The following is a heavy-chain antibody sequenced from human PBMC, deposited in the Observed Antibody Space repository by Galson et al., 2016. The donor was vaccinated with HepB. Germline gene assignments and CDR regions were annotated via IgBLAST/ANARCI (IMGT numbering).Heavy chain of an antibody. J-gene: IGHJ4*02. CDR1: GGTLSIYG. V-gene: IGHV1-69*01. D-gene: IGHD1-26*01. CDR3: ARDQPYSGSYVYYFDY. CDR2: LIPVSGTT. Sequence: SCKASGGTLSIYGVSWVRQAPGQGLEWLGGLIPVSGTTNYAQKFQGRVTITADESTSTAYMDLRSLRSEDTAVYYCARDQPYSGSYVYYFDYWGQGTLVTVSS.